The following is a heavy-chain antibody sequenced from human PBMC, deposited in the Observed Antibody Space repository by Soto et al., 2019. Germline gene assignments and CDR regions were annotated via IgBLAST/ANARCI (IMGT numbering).Heavy chain of an antibody. D-gene: IGHD3-10*01. CDR2: LYNTGST. Sequence: SETLSLTCTVSGASISRYYWSWIRQSPGKGLEWIGYLYNTGSTIYNPSLKSRVTISVDTSKNQFSLKLSSVTAADTAVYYCARAGSGSNPHYYYYYGMDVWGKGTTVTVSS. CDR1: GASISRYY. J-gene: IGHJ6*04. CDR3: ARAGSGSNPHYYYYYGMDV. V-gene: IGHV4-59*12.